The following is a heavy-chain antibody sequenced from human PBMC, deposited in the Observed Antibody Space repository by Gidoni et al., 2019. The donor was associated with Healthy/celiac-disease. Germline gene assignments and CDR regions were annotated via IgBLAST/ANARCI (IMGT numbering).Heavy chain of an antibody. CDR1: GFTFTNYG. J-gene: IGHJ6*02. D-gene: IGHD6-19*01. V-gene: IGHV3-30*18. CDR3: AKDKLEYSSDRYYGMDV. Sequence: QVQLVESGGGVVQPGRSLRLSCAASGFTFTNYGIYWVRQAPGKGLEWVAVISYDGSNKYYVDSVKGRFTISRDNLKNTLYLQMNSLRAEDTAVYYCAKDKLEYSSDRYYGMDVWGQGTTVTVSS. CDR2: ISYDGSNK.